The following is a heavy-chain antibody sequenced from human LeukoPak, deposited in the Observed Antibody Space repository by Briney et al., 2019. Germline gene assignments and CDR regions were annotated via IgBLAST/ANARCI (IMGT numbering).Heavy chain of an antibody. D-gene: IGHD5-24*01. CDR3: GRVEMASVKDY. CDR2: ISPYNGDT. Sequence: ASVKVSCKASGYTFTSYDINWVRQAPGQRLEWMGWISPYNGDTNYAQNFQGRVTMTTDTSTSTAYMELRSLRSDDTAVYFCGRVEMASVKDYWGQGTLVTVSS. J-gene: IGHJ4*02. V-gene: IGHV1-18*01. CDR1: GYTFTSYD.